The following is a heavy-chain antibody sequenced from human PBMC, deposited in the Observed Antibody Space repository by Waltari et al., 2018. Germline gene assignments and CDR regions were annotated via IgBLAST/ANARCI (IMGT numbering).Heavy chain of an antibody. V-gene: IGHV1-2*02. CDR2: INPNSGGT. Sequence: QVQLVQSGAEVKKPGASVKVSCKASGYTFTGYYMHWVRQAPGQGLEWMGWINPNSGGTNYAQKLQGRVTMTRDTSISTAYMGLSRRRSDDTAVNYGARGEIVATVDWYYYMDVWGKGTTVTVSS. J-gene: IGHJ6*03. CDR1: GYTFTGYY. D-gene: IGHD5-12*01. CDR3: ARGEIVATVDWYYYMDV.